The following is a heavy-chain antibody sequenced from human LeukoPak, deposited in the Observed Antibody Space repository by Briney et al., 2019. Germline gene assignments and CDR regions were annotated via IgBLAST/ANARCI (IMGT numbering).Heavy chain of an antibody. CDR2: ITTYNGNT. CDR1: GYTFTSYP. Sequence: WASVKVSCKASGYTFTSYPISWVRQAPGQGLEWMGWITTYNGNTNYAQKLQGRVTMTTDTSTSTAYMDLRGLRSDDTAVYYCARKRGYSYGLDYWGQGSLVTVSS. D-gene: IGHD5-18*01. J-gene: IGHJ4*02. CDR3: ARKRGYSYGLDY. V-gene: IGHV1-18*01.